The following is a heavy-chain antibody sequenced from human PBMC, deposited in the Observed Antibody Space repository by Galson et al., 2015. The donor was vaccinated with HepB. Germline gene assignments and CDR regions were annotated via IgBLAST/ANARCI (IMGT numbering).Heavy chain of an antibody. Sequence: SLRLSCAASGFTFSTYNMNWVRQAPGRGLEWVSYISSSSSAIYYADSVKGRFTTSRDNAKNSLFLHMNSLRAEDTAVYYCAGRGYWGQGTLVTVSS. V-gene: IGHV3-48*01. CDR3: AGRGY. CDR2: ISSSSSAI. D-gene: IGHD1-26*01. J-gene: IGHJ4*02. CDR1: GFTFSTYN.